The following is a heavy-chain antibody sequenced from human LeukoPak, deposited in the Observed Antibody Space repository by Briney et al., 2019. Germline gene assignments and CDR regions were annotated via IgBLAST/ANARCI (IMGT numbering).Heavy chain of an antibody. CDR2: ISGSGGST. J-gene: IGHJ4*02. CDR3: AKGGSSGYYPDY. CDR1: GFTFSSYA. Sequence: GGSLRLSCAASGFTFSSYAITWVRQAPGKGLEWVSAISGSGGSTYYADSVKGRFTISRDNSKNTLYLQMNSLRADDTAVYYCAKGGSSGYYPDYWGQGTLVTVSS. D-gene: IGHD3-22*01. V-gene: IGHV3-23*01.